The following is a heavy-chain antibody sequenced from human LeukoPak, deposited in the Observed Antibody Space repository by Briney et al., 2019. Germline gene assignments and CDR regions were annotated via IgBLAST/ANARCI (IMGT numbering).Heavy chain of an antibody. D-gene: IGHD2-2*01. CDR3: AREVCSSTSCPRDY. V-gene: IGHV3-74*01. J-gene: IGHJ4*02. CDR2: INSDGSST. Sequence: GGTLRLSCAASGFTFSSYWMHWVRQAPGKGLVWVSRINSDGSSTNYADSVKGRFTISRDNAKNTLYLQMNSLRAEDTAVYYCAREVCSSTSCPRDYWGQGTRVTVSS. CDR1: GFTFSSYW.